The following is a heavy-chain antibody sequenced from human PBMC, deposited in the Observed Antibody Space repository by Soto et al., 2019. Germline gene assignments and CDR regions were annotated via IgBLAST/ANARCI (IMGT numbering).Heavy chain of an antibody. CDR3: ATMLGHSTTWYLNGMDV. V-gene: IGHV1-69*01. CDR2: IIPIFDTT. D-gene: IGHD6-13*01. J-gene: IGHJ6*02. CDR1: GGTFGSNA. Sequence: QVQLVQSGAEVKKPGSSVRVSCKASGGTFGSNALSWVRQAPGQGLEWMGGIIPIFDTTHYAQNFQGRVTITADESTSTVYMELSSLRSEDTAVYYCATMLGHSTTWYLNGMDVWGQGTSVTVSS.